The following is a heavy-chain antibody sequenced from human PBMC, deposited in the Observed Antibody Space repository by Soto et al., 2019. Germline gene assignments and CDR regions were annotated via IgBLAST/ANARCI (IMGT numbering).Heavy chain of an antibody. V-gene: IGHV3-74*01. D-gene: IGHD5-12*01. CDR2: INIDGSST. J-gene: IGHJ4*02. CDR3: ARSRHGYNFVGDC. CDR1: GFTLSSYW. Sequence: EVQLVESGGGLVQPGGSLRLSCAASGFTLSSYWMHWVRQAPGKGLVWISRINIDGSSTSYADSVKGRFTISRDNAKNTLYPQVNSLRAVDTAVYYCARSRHGYNFVGDCWGQGTLVTVSS.